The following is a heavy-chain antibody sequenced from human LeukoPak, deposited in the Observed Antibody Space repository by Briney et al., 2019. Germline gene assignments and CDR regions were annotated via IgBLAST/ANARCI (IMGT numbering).Heavy chain of an antibody. CDR2: INPSGGST. CDR1: GYNFISYY. V-gene: IGHV1-46*01. J-gene: IGHJ6*02. CDR3: AREDVVLVDAVRYYYYGMDV. D-gene: IGHD2-8*01. Sequence: ASVKVSCKASGYNFISYYMHWVRQAPGQGLEWMGIINPSGGSTSYAQKFQDRVTMTRDTSTSTVYMELSSVKSEDTAVYYCAREDVVLVDAVRYYYYGMDVWGQGTTVTVSS.